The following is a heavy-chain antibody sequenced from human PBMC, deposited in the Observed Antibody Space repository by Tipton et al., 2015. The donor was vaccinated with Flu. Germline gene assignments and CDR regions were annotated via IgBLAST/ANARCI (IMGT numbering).Heavy chain of an antibody. CDR1: GGSIRSHY. CDR2: IYTTGTT. V-gene: IGHV4-4*08. CDR3: ARAKSGAFDI. J-gene: IGHJ3*02. Sequence: TLSLTCSVSGGSIRSHYWSWIRQPPGKGLEWIGRIYTTGTTNYNPSLKSRLTISVDTAKNQFSLKLTSVTAADTAMYYCARAKSGAFDIWGQGTGVTVSS.